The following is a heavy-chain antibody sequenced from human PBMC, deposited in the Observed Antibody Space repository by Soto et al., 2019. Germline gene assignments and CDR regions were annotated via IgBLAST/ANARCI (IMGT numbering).Heavy chain of an antibody. V-gene: IGHV3-48*02. Sequence: PGGSLRLSCAASGFTFSSYSMNWVRQAPGKGLEWVSYISSSSSTIYYAESVKGRFTIYRDNAKNSLYLQMNSMRDEDTAVYYCAREAGTWHLPLNWFDPWGQGTLVTVAS. CDR2: ISSSSSTI. D-gene: IGHD6-19*01. CDR3: AREAGTWHLPLNWFDP. J-gene: IGHJ5*02. CDR1: GFTFSSYS.